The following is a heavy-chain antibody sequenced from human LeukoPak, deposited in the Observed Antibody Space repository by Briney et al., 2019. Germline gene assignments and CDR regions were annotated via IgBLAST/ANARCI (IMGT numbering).Heavy chain of an antibody. CDR1: GFTFSSYS. J-gene: IGHJ6*03. D-gene: IGHD3-3*01. V-gene: IGHV3-21*03. CDR3: ARDRGSIFGVVAASGRYYMDV. Sequence: GGSLRLSCAASGFTFSSYSMNWVRPAPGKGLEWVSSISSSSSYIYYADSVKGRFTISRDNAKNSLYLQMNSPRAADTAAYYCARDRGSIFGVVAASGRYYMDVWGKGTTVTVSS. CDR2: ISSSSSYI.